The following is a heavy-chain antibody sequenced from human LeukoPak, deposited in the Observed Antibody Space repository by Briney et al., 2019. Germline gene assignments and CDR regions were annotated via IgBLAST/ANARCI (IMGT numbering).Heavy chain of an antibody. D-gene: IGHD3-22*01. J-gene: IGHJ4*02. V-gene: IGHV3-23*01. CDR3: AKDHDYYDSSGYYPTFDY. CDR2: ISGCGGST. Sequence: PGGSLRLSCAASGFTFSSYAMSWVRQAPGKGLEWVSAISGCGGSTYYADSVKGRFTISRDNSKNTLYLQMNSLRAEDTAVYYCAKDHDYYDSSGYYPTFDYWGQGTLVTVSS. CDR1: GFTFSSYA.